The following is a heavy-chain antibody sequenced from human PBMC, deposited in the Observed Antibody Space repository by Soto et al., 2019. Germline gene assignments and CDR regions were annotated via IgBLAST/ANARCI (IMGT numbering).Heavy chain of an antibody. CDR3: AKRDVPHSTSNAYFYDH. D-gene: IGHD2-21*02. CDR2: ISVSVGST. Sequence: GGSLRLSCGVSGFPFAPATMSWVRRAPGKGLEWVATISVSVGSTYSADSVQGRFTVSSDISDNTLFLRMTSLTADDTAVYFCAKRDVPHSTSNAYFYDHWGRGVLVTVSS. CDR1: GFPFAPAT. J-gene: IGHJ4*02. V-gene: IGHV3-23*01.